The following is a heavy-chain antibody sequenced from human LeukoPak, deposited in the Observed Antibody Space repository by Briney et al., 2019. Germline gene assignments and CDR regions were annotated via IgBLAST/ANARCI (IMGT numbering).Heavy chain of an antibody. CDR3: ARRRRVVGASFDY. CDR1: GGSFSGYY. J-gene: IGHJ4*02. V-gene: IGHV4-34*01. CDR2: INHSGST. Sequence: SETLSLTCADYGGSFSGYYWSWIRQPPGKRLEWIGEINHSGSTNYNPSLKSRVTISVDTSKNQFSLKLSSVTAADTAVYYCARRRRVVGASFDYWGQGTLVTVSS. D-gene: IGHD2-15*01.